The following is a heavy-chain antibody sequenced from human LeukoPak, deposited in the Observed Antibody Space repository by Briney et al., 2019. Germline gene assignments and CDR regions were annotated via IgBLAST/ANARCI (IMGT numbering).Heavy chain of an antibody. V-gene: IGHV3-43D*04. CDR1: GFTFDDYA. CDR2: ISWGGGST. D-gene: IGHD3-10*01. Sequence: GGSLKLSCAASGFTFDDYAMHWVRQAPGKGLEWVSLISWGGGSTYYADSVKGRFTISRDNSKNSLYLHMNSLRAEDTALYYCAKDRSGNSYGHFDYWGQGTLVTVSS. J-gene: IGHJ4*02. CDR3: AKDRSGNSYGHFDY.